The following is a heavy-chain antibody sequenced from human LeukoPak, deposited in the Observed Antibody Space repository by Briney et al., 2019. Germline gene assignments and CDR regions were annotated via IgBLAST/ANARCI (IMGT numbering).Heavy chain of an antibody. CDR2: ISSSSSYI. J-gene: IGHJ6*03. Sequence: PGGSLRLSCAASGFTFSSYGMNWVRQAPGKGLEWVSSISSSSSYIYYADSVKGRFTISRDNAKNSLYLQMNSLRAEDTAVYYCARDRSWQQLVHMDVWGKGTTVTVSS. CDR3: ARDRSWQQLVHMDV. V-gene: IGHV3-21*01. CDR1: GFTFSSYG. D-gene: IGHD6-13*01.